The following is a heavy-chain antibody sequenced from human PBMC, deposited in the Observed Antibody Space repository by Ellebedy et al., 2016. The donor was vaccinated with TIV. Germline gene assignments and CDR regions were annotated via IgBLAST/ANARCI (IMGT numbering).Heavy chain of an antibody. Sequence: GESLKISXAASGFTFSSYWMHWVRQAPGKGLVWVSAISGSGGSTYYADSVKGRFTISRDNSKNTLYLQMNSLRAEDTAVYYCARGGASRLRFLEWLPGDFDYWGQGTLVTVSS. D-gene: IGHD3-3*01. V-gene: IGHV3-23*01. CDR1: GFTFSSYW. CDR2: ISGSGGST. CDR3: ARGGASRLRFLEWLPGDFDY. J-gene: IGHJ4*02.